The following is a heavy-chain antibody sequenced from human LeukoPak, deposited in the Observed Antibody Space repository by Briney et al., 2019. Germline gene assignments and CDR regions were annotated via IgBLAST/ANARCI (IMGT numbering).Heavy chain of an antibody. Sequence: GGSLRLSCAASGFTFSSYAMHWVRQAPGKGLEYVSAISSNGGSTYYANSVKGRFTISRDNSKNTLYLQMGSLRAEDMAVYYCARSGGLVSDDYWGQGTLVTVSS. J-gene: IGHJ4*02. V-gene: IGHV3-64*01. CDR1: GFTFSSYA. D-gene: IGHD3-16*02. CDR2: ISSNGGST. CDR3: ARSGGLVSDDY.